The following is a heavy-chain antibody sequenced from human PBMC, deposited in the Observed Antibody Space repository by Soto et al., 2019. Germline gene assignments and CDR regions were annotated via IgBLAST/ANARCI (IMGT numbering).Heavy chain of an antibody. D-gene: IGHD3-3*02. CDR3: AREGRLAASIFHNWFDP. V-gene: IGHV6-1*01. J-gene: IGHJ5*02. CDR1: GDSVSNNSAA. Sequence: PSQTLSLTCAISGDSVSNNSAAWNWIRQSPSRGLEWLGRTYYRSKWFNNYALSVKGRITINPDTSKSQFSLQLNSVTPEDTAVYYCAREGRLAASIFHNWFDPWGQGTLVTVSS. CDR2: TYYRSKWFN.